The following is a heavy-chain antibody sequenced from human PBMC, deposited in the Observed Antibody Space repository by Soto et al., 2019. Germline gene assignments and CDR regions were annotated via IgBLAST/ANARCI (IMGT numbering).Heavy chain of an antibody. V-gene: IGHV3-21*01. CDR2: VSTGTTYQ. CDR1: GFSFSAYT. D-gene: IGHD3-16*01. Sequence: EGRLVESGGGLVKPGGSLRLSCAASGFSFSAYTMIWVRQAPGKGLQWVSSVSTGTTYQEYADSVKGRFTISRDDANHLVFLQMESLAPQDAAGYYGVRGGEDISSPYGMDVWGQGTTVTVSS. J-gene: IGHJ6*02. CDR3: VRGGEDISSPYGMDV.